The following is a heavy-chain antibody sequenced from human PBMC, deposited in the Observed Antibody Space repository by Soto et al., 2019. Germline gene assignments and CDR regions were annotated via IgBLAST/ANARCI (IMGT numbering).Heavy chain of an antibody. V-gene: IGHV1-3*01. Sequence: ASVKVSCKASGYTFTSYSMHWVLQAPGQRLEWMGWINAGNGNTKYSQKFQGRVTITRDTSASTAYMELSSLRSEDTAVYYCARDRPMITFGGVIVRHYYYGMDVWGQGTTVTVSS. CDR2: INAGNGNT. CDR3: ARDRPMITFGGVIVRHYYYGMDV. J-gene: IGHJ6*02. CDR1: GYTFTSYS. D-gene: IGHD3-16*02.